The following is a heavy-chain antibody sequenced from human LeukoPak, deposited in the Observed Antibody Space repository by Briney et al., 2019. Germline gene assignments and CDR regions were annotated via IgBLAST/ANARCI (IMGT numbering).Heavy chain of an antibody. CDR3: ATRFYDTNNYSYAHAFDI. CDR2: FDPEDGET. D-gene: IGHD3-22*01. J-gene: IGHJ3*02. Sequence: ASVKVSCKVSGYTLTELSIHWVRQAPGKGLEWMGGFDPEDGETIYAQNLQGRVSMTADTSTGTAQMELSSLRSEDTAVYYCATRFYDTNNYSYAHAFDIWGQGTMVTVSS. V-gene: IGHV1-24*01. CDR1: GYTLTELS.